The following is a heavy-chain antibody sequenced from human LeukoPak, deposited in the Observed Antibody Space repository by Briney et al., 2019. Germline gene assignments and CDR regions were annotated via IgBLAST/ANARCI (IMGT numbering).Heavy chain of an antibody. CDR1: GYTFTSYD. J-gene: IGHJ6*03. Sequence: ASVKVSCKASGYTFTSYDINWVRQATGQGLEWMGWMNPNSGNTGYAQKFQGRVTITRNTSISTAYMELSSLRSEDTAVYYCARVDRWSYYYYMDVWGKGTTVTVSS. CDR2: MNPNSGNT. CDR3: ARVDRWSYYYYMDV. V-gene: IGHV1-8*01. D-gene: IGHD2-15*01.